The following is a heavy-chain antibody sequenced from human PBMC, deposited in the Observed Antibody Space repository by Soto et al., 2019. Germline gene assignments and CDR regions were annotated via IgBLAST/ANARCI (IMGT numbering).Heavy chain of an antibody. V-gene: IGHV4-31*03. CDR2: IYYSGST. CDR1: GGSSSSGGYY. D-gene: IGHD6-13*01. J-gene: IGHJ5*02. Sequence: SETLSLTCTVSGGSSSSGGYYWSWIRQHPGKGLEWIGYIYYSGSTYYNPSLKSRVTISVDTSKNQFSLKLSSVTAADTAVYYCATTPSMAAAGSSLYHPPNWFDPWGQGTLVTVSS. CDR3: ATTPSMAAAGSSLYHPPNWFDP.